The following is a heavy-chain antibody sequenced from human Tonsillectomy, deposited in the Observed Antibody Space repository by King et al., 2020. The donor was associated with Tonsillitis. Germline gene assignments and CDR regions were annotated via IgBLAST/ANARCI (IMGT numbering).Heavy chain of an antibody. Sequence: VQLVESGAEVKKPGATVKVSCKASGYTFTSYGISWVRQAPGQGLEWMGWISAYNGNTNYAQKLQGRVTMTTDTSTSTAYMELRCLRSDATAVYYCARPGKYSSGWYCSDAFDIWGQGTMVTVSS. CDR1: GYTFTSYG. CDR2: ISAYNGNT. J-gene: IGHJ3*02. V-gene: IGHV1-18*04. CDR3: ARPGKYSSGWYCSDAFDI. D-gene: IGHD6-19*01.